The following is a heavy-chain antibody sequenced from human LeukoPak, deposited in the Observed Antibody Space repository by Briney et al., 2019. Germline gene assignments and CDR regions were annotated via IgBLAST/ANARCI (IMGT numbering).Heavy chain of an antibody. V-gene: IGHV3-23*01. CDR3: ARKSGSGSFDY. CDR2: VSGSGGAT. Sequence: PGGSLRLSCAASGXTFSSYAMSWVRQAPGKGLEWVSTVSGSGGATSSADSVKGRFTISRDNSKNTVYLQMSSLRSEDTAVYYCARKSGSGSFDYWGQGTLVTVSS. CDR1: GXTFSSYA. D-gene: IGHD3-10*01. J-gene: IGHJ4*02.